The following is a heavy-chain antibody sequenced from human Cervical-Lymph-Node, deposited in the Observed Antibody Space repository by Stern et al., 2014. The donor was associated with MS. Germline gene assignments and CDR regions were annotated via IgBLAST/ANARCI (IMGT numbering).Heavy chain of an antibody. CDR2: IRSKSNAYTA. V-gene: IGHV3-73*01. Sequence: EVHLVESGGGLVQPGGSLKLSCAASGILFSGASMHWVRQPSGKGLEWIGRIRSKSNAYTATYTAPGKGRFTICRDDSKSTAYLQLNSLKTEDTAVYYCVSDGSGWRNWGQGTLVTVSS. CDR3: VSDGSGWRN. J-gene: IGHJ4*02. CDR1: GILFSGAS. D-gene: IGHD3-10*01.